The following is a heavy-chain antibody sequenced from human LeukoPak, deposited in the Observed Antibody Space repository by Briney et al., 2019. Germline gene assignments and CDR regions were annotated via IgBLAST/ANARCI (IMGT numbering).Heavy chain of an antibody. V-gene: IGHV4-61*03. CDR3: ARSQNYYGSGDY. D-gene: IGHD3-10*01. CDR1: GDSVSNGNYY. Sequence: PSETLSLTCTVSGDSVSNGNYYWSWLRQPPGKALEWIGYIYYTGSTYYNPSLEGRVTISVDTSRNHFSVKLSSVTAADTAVYYCARSQNYYGSGDYWSRGTLVTVSS. J-gene: IGHJ4*02. CDR2: IYYTGST.